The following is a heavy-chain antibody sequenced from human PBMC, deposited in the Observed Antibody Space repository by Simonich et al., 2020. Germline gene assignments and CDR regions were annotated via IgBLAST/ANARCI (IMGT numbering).Heavy chain of an antibody. Sequence: EVQLVESGGGLIQPGGSLRLSCAASGFTVSSNYMSWVRQAPGKGLEWVSVIYSGGSKSYADSVKGRFTISRDNSKNTRYLQINSLRAEDTAVYYCARWTATGYYFDYWGQGTLVTVSS. CDR3: ARWTATGYYFDY. V-gene: IGHV3-53*01. D-gene: IGHD1-1*01. J-gene: IGHJ4*02. CDR1: GFTVSSNY. CDR2: IYSGGSK.